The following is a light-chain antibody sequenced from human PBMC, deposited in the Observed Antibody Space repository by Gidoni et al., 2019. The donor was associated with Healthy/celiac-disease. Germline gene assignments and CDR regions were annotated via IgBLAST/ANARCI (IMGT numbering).Light chain of an antibody. Sequence: EIVLTRAPGTPSLSPGERATLSCRASQSVSSSYLAWYQQKPGQAPRLLIYGASSRATGIPDRFSGSGSGTDFTLTISRLEPEDFAVYYCQQYGSSSWTFGQGTKVEIK. CDR3: QQYGSSSWT. V-gene: IGKV3-20*01. CDR2: GAS. CDR1: QSVSSSY. J-gene: IGKJ1*01.